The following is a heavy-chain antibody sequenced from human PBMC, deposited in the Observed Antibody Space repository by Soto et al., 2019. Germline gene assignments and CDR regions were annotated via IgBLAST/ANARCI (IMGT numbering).Heavy chain of an antibody. CDR2: IYPGDSDT. D-gene: IGHD5-12*01. J-gene: IGHJ6*03. V-gene: IGHV5-51*01. Sequence: GESLKISCKGSGYIFTTYWIGWVRQMPGKGLEWMGIIYPGDSDTRYSPSFQGQVTISADKSISTAYLQWSSLKASDTAMYYCARVGTVAPTNYYYYMDVWGKGTTVTVSS. CDR3: ARVGTVAPTNYYYYMDV. CDR1: GYIFTTYW.